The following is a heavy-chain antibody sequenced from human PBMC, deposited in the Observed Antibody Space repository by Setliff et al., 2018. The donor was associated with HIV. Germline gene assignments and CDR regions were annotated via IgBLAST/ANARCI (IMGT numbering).Heavy chain of an antibody. Sequence: PGGSLRLSCAASGFTFSNYWMSWVRQAPGKGLEWVANIKQDGSEKYYVDSVKGRFTISRDNAKNSLYLQMNSLRAEDTAVYYCARESPYDTSGYYFGAFDIWGQGTMVTVSS. CDR2: IKQDGSEK. V-gene: IGHV3-7*01. CDR3: ARESPYDTSGYYFGAFDI. CDR1: GFTFSNYW. D-gene: IGHD3-22*01. J-gene: IGHJ3*02.